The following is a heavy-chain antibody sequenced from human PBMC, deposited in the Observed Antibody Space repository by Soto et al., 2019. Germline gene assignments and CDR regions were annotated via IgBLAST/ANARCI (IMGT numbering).Heavy chain of an antibody. CDR1: GLNVRSYA. Sequence: EGQLLQSGGDLVLPGGTLRLSCAGSGLNVRSYAMTLIRQPQEKGLEWVSAISGRRAVPSYADFVNGRFTVSRDNSQNTVYLQMNSLRPDDTATYYWAKGGPFTGGFDPWGQGSLVTVSS. CDR3: AKGGPFTGGFDP. V-gene: IGHV3-23*01. D-gene: IGHD3-16*01. CDR2: ISGRRAVP. J-gene: IGHJ5*02.